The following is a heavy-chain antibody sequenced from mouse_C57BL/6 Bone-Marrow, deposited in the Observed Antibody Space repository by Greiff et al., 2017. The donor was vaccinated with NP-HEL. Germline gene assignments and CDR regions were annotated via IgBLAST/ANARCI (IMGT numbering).Heavy chain of an antibody. D-gene: IGHD1-1*01. Sequence: QQRPGRGLEWIGRIDPNSGGTKYNEKFKSKATLTVDKPSSTAYMQLSSLTSEDSAVYYCARSSLHYYGSSYSAWFAYWGQGTLVTVSA. CDR2: IDPNSGGT. V-gene: IGHV1-72*01. CDR3: ARSSLHYYGSSYSAWFAY. J-gene: IGHJ3*01.